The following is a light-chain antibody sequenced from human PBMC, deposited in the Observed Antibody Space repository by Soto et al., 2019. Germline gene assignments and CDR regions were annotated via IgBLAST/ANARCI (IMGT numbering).Light chain of an antibody. CDR3: QQSYSTPIT. J-gene: IGKJ5*01. CDR2: AAS. V-gene: IGKV1-39*01. Sequence: DIQMTQSPSSLSASVGDRVTITCRASQSISNYLNWYQQKPGKAPKFLIYAASSFQSGIPSRFSGSGSGTDFTLTISTLQPEDFATYYCQQSYSTPITFGQGTRLQIK. CDR1: QSISNY.